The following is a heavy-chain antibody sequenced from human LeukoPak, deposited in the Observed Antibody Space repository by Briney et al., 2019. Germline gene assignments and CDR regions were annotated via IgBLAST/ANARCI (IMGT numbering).Heavy chain of an antibody. Sequence: ASVKVSCKASGYTLTSYGISWVRQAPGQGLEWMGWISAYNGNTNYAQKLQGRVTMTTDTSTSTAYMELRSLRSDDAAVYYCARDHIGRGAILGNWFDPWGQGTLVTVSS. V-gene: IGHV1-18*04. D-gene: IGHD3-10*01. CDR1: GYTLTSYG. CDR2: ISAYNGNT. J-gene: IGHJ5*02. CDR3: ARDHIGRGAILGNWFDP.